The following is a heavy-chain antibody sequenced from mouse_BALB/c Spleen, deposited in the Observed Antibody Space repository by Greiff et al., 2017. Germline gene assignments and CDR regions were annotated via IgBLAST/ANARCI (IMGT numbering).Heavy chain of an antibody. CDR3: VRNRDYRYAWFAY. CDR2: IWSGGST. CDR1: GFSLTSYG. Sequence: VQLVESGPGLVQPSQSLSITCTVSGFSLTSYGVHWVRQSPGKGLEWLGVIWSGGSTDYNAAFISRLSISKDNSKSQVFFKMNSLQADDTAIYYCVRNRDYRYAWFAYWGQGTLVTVSA. D-gene: IGHD2-14*01. V-gene: IGHV2-2-2*01. J-gene: IGHJ3*01.